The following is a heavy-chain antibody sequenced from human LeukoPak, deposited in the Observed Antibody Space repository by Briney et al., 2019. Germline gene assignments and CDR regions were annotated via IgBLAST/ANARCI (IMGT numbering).Heavy chain of an antibody. Sequence: ASVKVSCKASGGTFSSYAISWVRQAPGQGLEWMGGIIPIFGTANYAQKFQGRVTITADESTSTAYMELSSLRSEDTAVYYCARSTYGDYSGSVDYWGQGTLVTVSS. J-gene: IGHJ4*02. CDR1: GGTFSSYA. V-gene: IGHV1-69*13. CDR3: ARSTYGDYSGSVDY. D-gene: IGHD4-17*01. CDR2: IIPIFGTA.